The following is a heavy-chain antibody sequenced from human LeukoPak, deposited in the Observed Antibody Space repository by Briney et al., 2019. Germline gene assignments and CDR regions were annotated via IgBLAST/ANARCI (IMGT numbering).Heavy chain of an antibody. CDR1: GGSISSYY. Sequence: SETLSLTCTVSGGSISSYYWSWIRQPPGKGLERIGYIYYSGSTNYNPSLKSRVTISVDTSKNQFSLKLSSVTAADTAVYYCARGVVITFGGAADYWGQGTLVTVS. CDR2: IYYSGST. CDR3: ARGVVITFGGAADY. V-gene: IGHV4-59*01. J-gene: IGHJ4*02. D-gene: IGHD3-16*01.